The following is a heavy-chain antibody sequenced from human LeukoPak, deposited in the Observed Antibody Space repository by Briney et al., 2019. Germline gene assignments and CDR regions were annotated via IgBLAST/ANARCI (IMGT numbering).Heavy chain of an antibody. CDR2: INPNSGGT. CDR1: GYTFTGYY. J-gene: IGHJ5*02. CDR3: AREDRPVDTAMVSWFDP. Sequence: ASVKVSCKASGYTFTGYYMHWVRQAPGQGLEWMGWINPNSGGTNYAQKFQGRVTMTRDTSISTAYMELSRLRPDDTAVYYCAREDRPVDTAMVSWFDPWGQGTLVTVSS. V-gene: IGHV1-2*02. D-gene: IGHD5-18*01.